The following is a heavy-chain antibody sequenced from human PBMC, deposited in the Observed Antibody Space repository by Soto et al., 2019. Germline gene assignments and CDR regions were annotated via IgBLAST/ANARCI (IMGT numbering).Heavy chain of an antibody. D-gene: IGHD2-21*01. Sequence: SETLSLTCSFSGAALNSGNYYWSWIRQVPGKGLEWIGHIYVTGAVDYNPSLRDRITISQDTSERQFSLNLRLVTAADTAVYYCARLRIATNNYKWFDPWSQGTLVTVSS. J-gene: IGHJ5*02. CDR2: IYVTGAV. CDR3: ARLRIATNNYKWFDP. CDR1: GAALNSGNYY. V-gene: IGHV4-31*03.